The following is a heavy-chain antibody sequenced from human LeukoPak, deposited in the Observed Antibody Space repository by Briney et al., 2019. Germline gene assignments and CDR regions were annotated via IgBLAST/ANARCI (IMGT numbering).Heavy chain of an antibody. J-gene: IGHJ4*02. Sequence: PGRSLRLSCAASGFTFSSYAMHWVRQAPGKGLEWVAVISYDGSNKYYADSVKGRFTISRDNSKNTLYLQMNSLRAEDTAVYYCARKGAYFDWLLEDYWGQGTLVTVSS. CDR1: GFTFSSYA. CDR3: ARKGAYFDWLLEDY. D-gene: IGHD3-9*01. V-gene: IGHV3-30-3*01. CDR2: ISYDGSNK.